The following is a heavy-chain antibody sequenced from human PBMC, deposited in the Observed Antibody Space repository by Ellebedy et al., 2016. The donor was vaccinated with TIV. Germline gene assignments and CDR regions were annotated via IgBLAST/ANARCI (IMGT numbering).Heavy chain of an antibody. CDR1: GFTFSSYS. J-gene: IGHJ6*02. D-gene: IGHD1-26*01. CDR3: ARKSGSRSWDYYYGMDV. CDR2: ISSSSSYI. V-gene: IGHV3-21*04. Sequence: GESLKISCAASGFTFSSYSMNWVRQAPGKGLEWVSSISSSSSYIYYADSVKGRFTISRDNAKNSLYLQMNSLRAEDTAVYYCARKSGSRSWDYYYGMDVWGQGTTVTVSS.